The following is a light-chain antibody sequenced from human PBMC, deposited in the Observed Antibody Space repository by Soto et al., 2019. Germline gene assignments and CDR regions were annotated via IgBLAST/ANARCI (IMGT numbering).Light chain of an antibody. V-gene: IGKV3-11*01. CDR2: DAS. CDR3: QQRSDWPLT. Sequence: PGERATLSCRASQRVSNYFAWYQQKPGQAPRLLIYDASTRAADIPARFSGSGSGTDFTLTISSLEPEDFAVYYCQQRSDWPLTFGGGTKVEIK. J-gene: IGKJ4*01. CDR1: QRVSNY.